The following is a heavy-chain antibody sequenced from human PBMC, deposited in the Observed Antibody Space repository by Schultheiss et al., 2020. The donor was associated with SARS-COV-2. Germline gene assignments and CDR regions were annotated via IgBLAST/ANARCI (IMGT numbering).Heavy chain of an antibody. CDR3: ARGGWGGVVIIPDRRGVKFDP. D-gene: IGHD3-3*01. CDR2: TYYRSKWYN. J-gene: IGHJ5*02. V-gene: IGHV6-1*01. CDR1: GDSVSSNSAA. Sequence: SQTLSLTCAISGDSVSSNSAAWNWIRQSPSRGLEWLGRTYYRSKWYNDYAVSVKSRITINPDTSKNQFSLQLNSVTPEDTAVYYCARGGWGGVVIIPDRRGVKFDPWGQGSLVTVSS.